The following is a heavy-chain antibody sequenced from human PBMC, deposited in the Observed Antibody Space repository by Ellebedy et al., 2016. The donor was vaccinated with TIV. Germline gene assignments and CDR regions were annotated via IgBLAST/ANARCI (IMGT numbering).Heavy chain of an antibody. CDR1: GYSISSGYY. V-gene: IGHV4-38-2*02. J-gene: IGHJ5*02. D-gene: IGHD5-18*01. CDR3: ARGRSAMVTYVWFDP. CDR2: IYHSGST. Sequence: SETLSLXCTVSGYSISSGYYWGWIRQPPGKGLEWIGSIYHSGSTYYNPSLKSRVTISVDTSKNQFSLKLSSVTAADTAVYYCARGRSAMVTYVWFDPWGQGTLVTVSS.